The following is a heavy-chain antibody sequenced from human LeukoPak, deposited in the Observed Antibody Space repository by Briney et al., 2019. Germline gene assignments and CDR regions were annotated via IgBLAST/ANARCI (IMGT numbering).Heavy chain of an antibody. CDR3: AKDQGQWLVRKTFDI. D-gene: IGHD6-19*01. CDR1: GFTFSSCA. Sequence: GRSLRLSCAASGFTFSSCAMHWVRQAPGKGLEWVAVISYDGSNKYYADSVKGRFTNSRDNSKNTLYLQMNSLRAEDTAVYYCAKDQGQWLVRKTFDIWGQGTMVTVSS. V-gene: IGHV3-30*04. CDR2: ISYDGSNK. J-gene: IGHJ3*02.